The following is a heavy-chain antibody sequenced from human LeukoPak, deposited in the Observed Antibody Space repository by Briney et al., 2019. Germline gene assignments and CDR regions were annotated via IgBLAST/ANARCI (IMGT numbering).Heavy chain of an antibody. J-gene: IGHJ6*03. CDR2: IYSGGST. Sequence: PGGSLRLSSAAAGFTASSNYMSWVRQAPGKGLEWVSVIYSGGSTYYADSGKGRFTISRDNSKTTLYLQMTSMRAEGTAVYYWASPLRFLETGDYYYMYVWGKGTTVTVSS. CDR1: GFTASSNY. V-gene: IGHV3-53*01. D-gene: IGHD3-3*01. CDR3: ASPLRFLETGDYYYMYV.